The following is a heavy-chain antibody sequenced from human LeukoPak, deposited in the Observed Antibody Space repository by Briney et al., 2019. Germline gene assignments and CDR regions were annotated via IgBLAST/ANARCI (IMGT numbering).Heavy chain of an antibody. J-gene: IGHJ4*02. CDR3: ARREGVVTHFDY. V-gene: IGHV4-30-4*01. D-gene: IGHD2-15*01. CDR1: GGSISSGDYY. CDR2: IYYSGST. Sequence: PSETLSLTCTVSGGSISSGDYYWSWIRQPPGKGLEWIGYIYYSGSTYYNPSLKSRVTISVDTSKNQFSLKLSSVTAADTAVYYCARREGVVTHFDYWGQGTLVTVSS.